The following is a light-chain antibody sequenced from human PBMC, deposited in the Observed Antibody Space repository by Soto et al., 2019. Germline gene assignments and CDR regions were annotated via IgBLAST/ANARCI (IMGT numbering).Light chain of an antibody. V-gene: IGKV3D-7*01. CDR1: RTVDGNY. CDR2: SAS. J-gene: IGKJ4*01. CDR3: QQLNAYPHS. Sequence: PGARATLSCRASRTVDGNYLAWYHQKPGQAPRLLIHSASTRAPGIPSRFSGSGSGTEFTLTVSSLQPEDFATYYCQQLNAYPHSFGGGTKVDIK.